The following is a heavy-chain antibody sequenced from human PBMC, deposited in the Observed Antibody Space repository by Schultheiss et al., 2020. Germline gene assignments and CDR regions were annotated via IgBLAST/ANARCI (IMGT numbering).Heavy chain of an antibody. Sequence: ASVKVSCKASGYTFTSYGISWVRQAPGQGLEWMGWISAYNGNTNYAQKLQGRVTMTTDTSTSTAYMELRSLRSDDTAVYYCARGVVVAPVLGAFDIWGQGTMVTVSS. V-gene: IGHV1-18*04. D-gene: IGHD2-15*01. J-gene: IGHJ3*02. CDR3: ARGVVVAPVLGAFDI. CDR1: GYTFTSYG. CDR2: ISAYNGNT.